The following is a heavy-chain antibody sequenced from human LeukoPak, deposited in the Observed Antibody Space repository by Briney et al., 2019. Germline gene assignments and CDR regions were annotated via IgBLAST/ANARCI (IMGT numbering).Heavy chain of an antibody. CDR1: GYTFTGYY. Sequence: GASVKVSCKASGYTFTGYYMHWVRQAPGQGLEWMGLINPNSGGTNYAQKFQGRVTMTRDTSISTAYMELSRLRSDDTAVYYCARVPLEWELLGLDYWGQGTLVTVSS. CDR2: INPNSGGT. J-gene: IGHJ4*02. V-gene: IGHV1-2*02. D-gene: IGHD1-26*01. CDR3: ARVPLEWELLGLDY.